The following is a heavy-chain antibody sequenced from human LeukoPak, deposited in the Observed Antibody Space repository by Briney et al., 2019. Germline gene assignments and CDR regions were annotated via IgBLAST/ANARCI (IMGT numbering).Heavy chain of an antibody. CDR3: ARQRGPGDPDAFDI. J-gene: IGHJ3*02. CDR2: ISAYNGNT. Sequence: GASVKVSCEASGYTFASYGISWVRQAPGQGLEWMGWISAYNGNTNYAQKLQGRVTMTTDTSTSTAYMELRSLRSDDTAVYYCARQRGPGDPDAFDIWGQGTMVAVSS. CDR1: GYTFASYG. V-gene: IGHV1-18*01. D-gene: IGHD4-17*01.